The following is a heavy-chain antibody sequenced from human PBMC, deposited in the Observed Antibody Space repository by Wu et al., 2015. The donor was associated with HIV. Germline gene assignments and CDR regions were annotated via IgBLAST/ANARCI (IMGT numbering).Heavy chain of an antibody. CDR3: ARDGDCSSTSCYGSGYSGRR. V-gene: IGHV1-2*02. J-gene: IGHJ6*03. D-gene: IGHD2-2*01. Sequence: QVQLVQSGAEVKKPGASVKVSCKASGYTFTGYYMHWVRQAPGQGLEWMGWINPNSGGTNYAQKFQGRVTMTRDTSISTAYMELSRLRSDYTAVYYCARDGDCSSTSCYGSGYSGRRGDKGTTVHRLL. CDR2: INPNSGGT. CDR1: GYTFTGYY.